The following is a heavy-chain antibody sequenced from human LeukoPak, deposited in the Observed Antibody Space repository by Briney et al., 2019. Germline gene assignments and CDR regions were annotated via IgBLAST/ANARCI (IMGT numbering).Heavy chain of an antibody. V-gene: IGHV3-53*05. Sequence: PGGSLRLSCAASGFTVSSIDMSWVRQAPGKGLEWISVIYGGGNTRYYADSVKGRFTISRDNAKNSLYLQMNSLRAEDMALYYCAKGRGLSYDYGVDYWGQGTLVTVSS. D-gene: IGHD4-17*01. CDR3: AKGRGLSYDYGVDY. J-gene: IGHJ4*02. CDR2: IYGGGNT. CDR1: GFTVSSID.